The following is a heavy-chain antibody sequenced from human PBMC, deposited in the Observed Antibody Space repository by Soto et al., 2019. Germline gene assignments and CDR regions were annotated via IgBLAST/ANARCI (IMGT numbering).Heavy chain of an antibody. CDR2: ISSSSSYI. Sequence: PGGSLRLSCAASGFTFSSYSMNWVRQAPGKGLEWVSSISSSSSYIYYADSVKGRFTISRDNAKNSLYLQMNSLRAEDTAVYYCAREKLYNWNVDYWGQGTLVTVSS. D-gene: IGHD1-20*01. J-gene: IGHJ4*02. CDR3: AREKLYNWNVDY. V-gene: IGHV3-21*01. CDR1: GFTFSSYS.